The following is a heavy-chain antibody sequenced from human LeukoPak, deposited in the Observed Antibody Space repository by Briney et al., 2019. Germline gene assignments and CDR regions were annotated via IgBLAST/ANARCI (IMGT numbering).Heavy chain of an antibody. CDR1: GGSISSYY. D-gene: IGHD3-10*01. V-gene: IGHV4-59*12. CDR3: ASLYYYGSGSYP. Sequence: SETLSLTCTVSGGSISSYYWSWIRQPPGKGLEWIGNIYYSGSTNYNPSLKSRVTISVDTSKNQFSLKLSSVTAADTAVYYCASLYYYGSGSYPWGQGTLVTVSS. J-gene: IGHJ5*02. CDR2: IYYSGST.